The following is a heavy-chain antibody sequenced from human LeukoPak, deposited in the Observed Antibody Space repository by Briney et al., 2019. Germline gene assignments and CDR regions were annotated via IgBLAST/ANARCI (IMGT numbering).Heavy chain of an antibody. J-gene: IGHJ6*03. Sequence: PSETLSLTCTVSGGSITSSSYYWGWIRQPPGNGLEWIGYIYYSGSTNYNPSLKSRVTISVDTSKNQFSLKLSSVTAADTAVYYCARVLSGRGSLYDYYYYMDVWGKGTTVTISS. CDR2: IYYSGST. V-gene: IGHV4-61*05. CDR1: GGSITSSSYY. CDR3: ARVLSGRGSLYDYYYYMDV. D-gene: IGHD2-8*01.